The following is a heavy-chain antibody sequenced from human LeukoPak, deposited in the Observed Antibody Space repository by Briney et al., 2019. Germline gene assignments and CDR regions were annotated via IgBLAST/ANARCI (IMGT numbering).Heavy chain of an antibody. Sequence: SETPSLTCAVYGGSFSGYYWSWIRQPPGKGLEWIGEINHSGSTNYNPSLKSRVTISVDTSKNQFSLKLSSVTAADTAVYYCARVLFARSWYSQVFEAPYYYYGMDVWGQGTTVTVSS. CDR3: ARVLFARSWYSQVFEAPYYYYGMDV. J-gene: IGHJ6*02. CDR1: GGSFSGYY. V-gene: IGHV4-34*01. D-gene: IGHD6-13*01. CDR2: INHSGST.